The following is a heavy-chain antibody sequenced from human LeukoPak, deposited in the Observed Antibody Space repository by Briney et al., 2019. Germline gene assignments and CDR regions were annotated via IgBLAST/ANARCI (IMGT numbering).Heavy chain of an antibody. Sequence: ASVKVSCKASGYTFTGYYVHWVRQAPGQGLEWMGRINPNSGGTNYAQKFQGRVTMTRDTSISTAYMELSRLRSDDTAVYYCAIIGSRRIVVVVAQYDAFDIWGQGTMVTVSS. J-gene: IGHJ3*02. CDR1: GYTFTGYY. V-gene: IGHV1-2*06. CDR2: INPNSGGT. D-gene: IGHD2-15*01. CDR3: AIIGSRRIVVVVAQYDAFDI.